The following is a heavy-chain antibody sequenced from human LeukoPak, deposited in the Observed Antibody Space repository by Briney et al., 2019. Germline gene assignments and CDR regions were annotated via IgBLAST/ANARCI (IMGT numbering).Heavy chain of an antibody. J-gene: IGHJ4*02. V-gene: IGHV3-13*01. CDR3: ARGNWNYGGIELFDY. CDR1: GFTFSSYD. Sequence: PGGSLRLSCAASGFTFSSYDMHLVRQATGKGLEWVSAIGTAGDTYYPGSVKGRFTISRENAKNSLYLQMNSLRAGDTAVYYCARGNWNYGGIELFDYWGQGTLVTVSS. CDR2: IGTAGDT. D-gene: IGHD1-7*01.